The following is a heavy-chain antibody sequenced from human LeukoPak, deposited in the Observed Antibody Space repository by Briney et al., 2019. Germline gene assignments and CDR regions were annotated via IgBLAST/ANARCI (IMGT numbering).Heavy chain of an antibody. V-gene: IGHV3-23*01. D-gene: IGHD2-15*01. CDR2: ISSSGSTI. CDR3: AKDAEVVVVAHFDY. CDR1: GFTFSSYA. Sequence: GGSLRLSCAASGFTFSSYAMNWVRQAPGRGLEWVSYISSSGSTIYYADSVKGRFTISRDNSKNTLYLQMNSLRAEDTAVYYCAKDAEVVVVAHFDYWGQGTLVTVSS. J-gene: IGHJ4*02.